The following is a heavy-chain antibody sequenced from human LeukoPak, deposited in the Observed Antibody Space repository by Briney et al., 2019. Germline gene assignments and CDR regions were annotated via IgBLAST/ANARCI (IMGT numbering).Heavy chain of an antibody. CDR1: GFTFSSYA. J-gene: IGHJ4*02. Sequence: GGSLRLSCAASGFTFSSYAMSWVRQAPGKGLEWFSAISGSGGSTYYADSVKGRFTISRDNSKNTLYLQMNSLRAEDTAVYYCANLLSAHSYGYYPFDYWGQGTLVTVSS. CDR2: ISGSGGST. CDR3: ANLLSAHSYGYYPFDY. V-gene: IGHV3-23*01. D-gene: IGHD3-22*01.